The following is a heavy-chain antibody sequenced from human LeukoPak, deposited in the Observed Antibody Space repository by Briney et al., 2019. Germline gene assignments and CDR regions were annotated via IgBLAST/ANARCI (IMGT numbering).Heavy chain of an antibody. CDR3: WRRRGGADWFGP. J-gene: IGHJ5*01. Sequence: SEALSLTCAVSGGSISSSNYYWGWIRQPPGQGLEWIGSIYYSGNTYYNPSLKSRVTISVDTSKNQFSLKLSSVTTTDTAVYFRWRRRGGADWFGPRGQGNPVTVSS. D-gene: IGHD4-23*01. CDR2: IYYSGNT. CDR1: GGSISSSNYY. V-gene: IGHV4-39*01.